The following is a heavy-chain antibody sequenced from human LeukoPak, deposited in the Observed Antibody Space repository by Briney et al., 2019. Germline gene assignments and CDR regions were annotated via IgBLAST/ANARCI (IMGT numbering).Heavy chain of an antibody. CDR3: ARGHPPDDCSSTRCYATPTNKSNYFDY. Sequence: PSETLSLTCAVYGVSFSGYFWSWIRQPPGKGLEWIGEINHSGSTNYNPSLKSRVTISVDTSKNQFSLKLSSVTAADTAVYYCARGHPPDDCSSTRCYATPTNKSNYFDYWGQGTLVTVSS. CDR2: INHSGST. CDR1: GVSFSGYF. D-gene: IGHD2-2*01. J-gene: IGHJ4*02. V-gene: IGHV4-34*01.